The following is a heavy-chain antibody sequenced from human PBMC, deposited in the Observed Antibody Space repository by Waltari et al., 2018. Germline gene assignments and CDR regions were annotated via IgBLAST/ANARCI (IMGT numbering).Heavy chain of an antibody. D-gene: IGHD6-6*01. CDR1: GDRFSDNY. J-gene: IGHJ6*03. Sequence: QVVLVQSGGEVKKPGASVRVSCQASGDRFSDNYMHWVRQAPGQGLEWMGWISTNTGGTEYAQKFQGRVAMTRDTSISTVYMELKTVTSDDTALYFCARRAQGTSSRFYYLDVWGKGTTVIISS. CDR3: ARRAQGTSSRFYYLDV. CDR2: ISTNTGGT. V-gene: IGHV1-2*02.